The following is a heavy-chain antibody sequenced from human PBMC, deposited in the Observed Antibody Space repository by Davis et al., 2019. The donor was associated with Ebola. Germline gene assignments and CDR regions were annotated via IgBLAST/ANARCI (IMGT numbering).Heavy chain of an antibody. CDR1: GGSISSGGYS. D-gene: IGHD6-6*01. V-gene: IGHV4-30-2*01. CDR3: ARLRSSSFNAFDI. Sequence: SETLSLTCAVSGGSISSGGYSWSWIRQPPGKGLEWIGYIYHSGSTYYNPSLKSRVTISVDRSKNQFSLKLSSVTAADTAVYYCARLRSSSFNAFDIWGQGTMVTVSS. CDR2: IYHSGST. J-gene: IGHJ3*02.